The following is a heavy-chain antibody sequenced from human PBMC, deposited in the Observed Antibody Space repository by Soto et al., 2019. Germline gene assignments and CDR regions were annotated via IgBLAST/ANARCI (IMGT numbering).Heavy chain of an antibody. J-gene: IGHJ2*01. CDR1: GGSISSGGYY. V-gene: IGHV4-31*03. D-gene: IGHD3-10*01. CDR2: IYYSGST. CDR3: AREVVLLWFGEQRNWYFDL. Sequence: PSETLSLTCTVSGGSISSGGYYWSWIRQHPGKGLEWIGYIYYSGSTYYNPSLKSRVTISVDTSKNQFSLKLSSVTAADTAVYYCAREVVLLWFGEQRNWYFDLWGRGTLVTVSS.